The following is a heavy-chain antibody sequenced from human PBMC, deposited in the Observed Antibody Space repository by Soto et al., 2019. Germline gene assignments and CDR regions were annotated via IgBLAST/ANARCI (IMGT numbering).Heavy chain of an antibody. V-gene: IGHV3-23*01. CDR3: GKAGSPTAEYCDYMVL. J-gene: IGHJ6*03. CDR2: ISGSGQTE. D-gene: IGHD2-21*02. Sequence: EVQLLESGGNLVLPGGSLRLSCTVSGFSFRDHGMHWVRQAPGKGLQWVSSISGSGQTEYYADSVKGRFSISRDDSVSTLFIQMHNLGADDTYLYCCGKAGSPTAEYCDYMVLGGEWTTATVSS. CDR1: GFSFRDHG.